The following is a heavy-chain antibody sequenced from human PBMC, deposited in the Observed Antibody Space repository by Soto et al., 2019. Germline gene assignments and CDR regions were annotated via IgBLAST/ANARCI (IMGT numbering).Heavy chain of an antibody. CDR3: ARKGAAASYAHYYMDV. Sequence: SETMSLTCTVSGDPISPYYLSWIRQPPGKGLEWIGYVYYSGNTNYNPSLESRVTISVDTSRNRFSLNLTSATAADTAVYYCARKGAAASYAHYYMDVWGRGTAVTVSS. J-gene: IGHJ6*03. D-gene: IGHD6-13*01. CDR2: VYYSGNT. V-gene: IGHV4-59*01. CDR1: GDPISPYY.